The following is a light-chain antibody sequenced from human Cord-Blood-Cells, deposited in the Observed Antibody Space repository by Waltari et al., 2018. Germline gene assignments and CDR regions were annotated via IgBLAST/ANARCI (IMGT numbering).Light chain of an antibody. CDR2: DVS. Sequence: QSALTQPASVSGSPGQSITISCTGTSSDVGGYNYVAWYQQHPGKAPNLMIYDVSKRPSGVSNPFSGSKSGNTSSLTISGLQAEDEADYYCSSYTSSSTYVFGTGTKVTVL. J-gene: IGLJ1*01. CDR1: SSDVGGYNY. V-gene: IGLV2-14*01. CDR3: SSYTSSSTYV.